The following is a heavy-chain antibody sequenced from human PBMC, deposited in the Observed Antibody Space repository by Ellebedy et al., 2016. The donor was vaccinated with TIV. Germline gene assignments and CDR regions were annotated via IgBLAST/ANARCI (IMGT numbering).Heavy chain of an antibody. V-gene: IGHV3-33*01. CDR3: ASERSGYDFDY. J-gene: IGHJ4*02. Sequence: PGGSLRLSCAASGFTFSIYGMHWVRQAPGKGLEWVTVLWYDGSREYYADSLKGRFTVSRDNSKNTLYLQMNSLRTEDTAVYYCASERSGYDFDYWGQGTLVTVSA. CDR2: LWYDGSRE. CDR1: GFTFSIYG. D-gene: IGHD5-12*01.